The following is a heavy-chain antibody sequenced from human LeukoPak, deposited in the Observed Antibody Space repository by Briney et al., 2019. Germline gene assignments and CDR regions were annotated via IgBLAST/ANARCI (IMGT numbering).Heavy chain of an antibody. CDR3: TTDGGIAARPGGTERRRNDY. J-gene: IGHJ4*02. CDR2: IKGKTDGGTT. D-gene: IGHD6-6*01. CDR1: GFTFSNAW. Sequence: PGGSLRLSCAASGFTFSNAWMSWVRQAPGKGLEWVGRIKGKTDGGTTDYAAPVKGRFTISRDDSKNTLYLQMNSLKTEDTAVYYCTTDGGIAARPGGTERRRNDYWGQGTLVTVSS. V-gene: IGHV3-15*01.